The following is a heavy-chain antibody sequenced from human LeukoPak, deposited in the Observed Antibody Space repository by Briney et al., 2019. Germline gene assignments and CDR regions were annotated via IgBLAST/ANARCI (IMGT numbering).Heavy chain of an antibody. J-gene: IGHJ4*02. Sequence: SETLSLTCTVSGGSISSYYWSWIRQPAGKGLEWIGRIYTSGSTNYNPSLKSRVTMSVDTSKNQFSLKLSSVTAADTAVYYCAREGRGTTGTTRLSYYFDYWGQGTLVTVSS. CDR2: IYTSGST. D-gene: IGHD1-1*01. CDR3: AREGRGTTGTTRLSYYFDY. CDR1: GGSISSYY. V-gene: IGHV4-4*07.